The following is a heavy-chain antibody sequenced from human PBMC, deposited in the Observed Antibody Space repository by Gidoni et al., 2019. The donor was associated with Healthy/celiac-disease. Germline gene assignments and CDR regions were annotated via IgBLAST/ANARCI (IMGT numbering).Heavy chain of an antibody. CDR3: AKEGNWNDFDY. V-gene: IGHV3-33*06. J-gene: IGHJ4*02. Sequence: QVQLVESGGGVVQPGRSLRLSCAASGFTFRSYGMHWVRQAPGKGLEWVAVIWYDGSNKYYADSVKGRFTISRDNSKNTLYLQMNSLRAEDTAVYYCAKEGNWNDFDYWGQGTLVTVSS. CDR2: IWYDGSNK. D-gene: IGHD1-20*01. CDR1: GFTFRSYG.